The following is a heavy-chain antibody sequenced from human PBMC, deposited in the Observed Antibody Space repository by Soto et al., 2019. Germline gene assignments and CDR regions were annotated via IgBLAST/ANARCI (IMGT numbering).Heavy chain of an antibody. CDR2: ISSSSSYT. CDR3: VRCSSTSCWGEFDP. V-gene: IGHV3-11*06. D-gene: IGHD2-2*01. CDR1: GFTFSYYY. Sequence: PGGSLRLSCAASGFTFSYYYMSWIRQAPGKGLEWVSYISSSSSYTNYADSVKGRFTISRDNAKNSLYLQMNSLRAEDTAVYYCVRCSSTSCWGEFDPWGQGTLVTVSS. J-gene: IGHJ5*02.